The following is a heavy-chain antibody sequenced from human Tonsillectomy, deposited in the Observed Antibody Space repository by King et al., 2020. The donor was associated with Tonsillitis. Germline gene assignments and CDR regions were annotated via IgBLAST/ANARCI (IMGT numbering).Heavy chain of an antibody. Sequence: VQLVESGGGLVKPGGSLRLSCAASGFTFSSYSMNWVRQAPGKGLEWVSSISSSSSYIYYADSVKGRFTISRDNAKNSLYLQMNSLRAEDTAVYYCARDVLEWGGVWCGEPPYYGMDVWGQGTTVTVSS. CDR1: GFTFSSYS. V-gene: IGHV3-21*01. CDR3: ARDVLEWGGVWCGEPPYYGMDV. CDR2: ISSSSSYI. J-gene: IGHJ6*02. D-gene: IGHD3-10*01.